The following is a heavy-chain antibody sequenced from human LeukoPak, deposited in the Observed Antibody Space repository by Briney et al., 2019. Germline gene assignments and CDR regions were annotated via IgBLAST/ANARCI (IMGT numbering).Heavy chain of an antibody. CDR3: ARLRRSRFYFDY. CDR2: IYYSGST. D-gene: IGHD3-16*01. Sequence: SETLSLTCAVYGGSFSGYYWSWIRQPPGKGLEWIGYIYYSGSTNYNPSLKSRVAISVDTSKNQFSLKLSSVTAADTAVYYCARLRRSRFYFDYWGQGTLVTVSS. CDR1: GGSFSGYY. J-gene: IGHJ4*02. V-gene: IGHV4-59*08.